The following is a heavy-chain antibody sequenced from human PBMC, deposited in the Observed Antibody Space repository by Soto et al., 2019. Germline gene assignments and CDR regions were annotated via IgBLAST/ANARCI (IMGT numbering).Heavy chain of an antibody. CDR3: ARDGSDDGFTY. CDR1: GDSVSSTY. CDR2: IYGGGST. Sequence: GGSMELARAASGDSVSSTYMSWVRQAPGKGLEWVSLIYGGGSTYYADSVKGRFTISRDNSKNTLYLQMNSLRAEDTAVYYCARDGSDDGFTYWGQGTLVTLSS. V-gene: IGHV3-53*01. J-gene: IGHJ4*02. D-gene: IGHD5-12*01.